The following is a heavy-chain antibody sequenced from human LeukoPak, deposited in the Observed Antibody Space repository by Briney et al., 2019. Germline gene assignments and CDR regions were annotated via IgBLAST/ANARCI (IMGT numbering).Heavy chain of an antibody. CDR3: ATVIVGATD. J-gene: IGHJ4*02. V-gene: IGHV3-48*03. CDR1: GFTFSDYE. D-gene: IGHD1-26*01. Sequence: PGGSLTLSCEASGFTFSDYEMNWVRQAPGKGLEWVSYIGRIATNIYYRGSVKGRFTISRDNARNSLYLQMTGLRVEDTGVYYCATVIVGATDWGRGTLVTVSS. CDR2: IGRIATNI.